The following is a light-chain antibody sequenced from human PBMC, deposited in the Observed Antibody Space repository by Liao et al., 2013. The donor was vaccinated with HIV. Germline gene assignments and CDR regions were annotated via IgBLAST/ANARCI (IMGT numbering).Light chain of an antibody. Sequence: SYVLTQSPSVSVAPGQTANITCGGNNIGSKSVHWYQQKPGQAPAVVISYDSGRPSGIPERFSGSNSGNTATLTIIGTQAMDEADYYCQTWDSSTVIFGGGTKLTVL. CDR2: YDS. J-gene: IGLJ2*01. CDR3: QTWDSSTVI. V-gene: IGLV3-21*01. CDR1: NIGSKS.